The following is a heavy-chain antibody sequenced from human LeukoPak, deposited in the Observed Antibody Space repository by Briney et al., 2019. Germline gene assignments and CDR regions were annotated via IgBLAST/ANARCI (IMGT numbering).Heavy chain of an antibody. V-gene: IGHV3-9*01. J-gene: IGHJ4*02. D-gene: IGHD6-13*01. CDR3: AKDIAAAGWFFDY. CDR2: ISGNSGSI. Sequence: GGSLRLSCAASGFTFDDYAMHWVRQAPGKGLEWVSGISGNSGSIGYAASVKGQFTISRDNAKNSLYLQMNSLRAEDTALYYCAKDIAAAGWFFDYWGQGTLVTVSS. CDR1: GFTFDDYA.